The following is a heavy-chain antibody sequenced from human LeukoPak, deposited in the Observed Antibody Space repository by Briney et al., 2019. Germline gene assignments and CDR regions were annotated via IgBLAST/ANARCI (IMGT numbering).Heavy chain of an antibody. D-gene: IGHD2-8*01. Sequence: SETLSLTCTVSGGSISNYYWSWIRQPPGKGLEWIGYIYWSGSTNYNPSLKGRVTISVDTSKNQFSLKLSSVTAADTAVYYCARGTLMVGPWGQGTQVTVSS. CDR2: IYWSGST. CDR3: ARGTLMVGP. J-gene: IGHJ5*02. CDR1: GGSISNYY. V-gene: IGHV4-59*01.